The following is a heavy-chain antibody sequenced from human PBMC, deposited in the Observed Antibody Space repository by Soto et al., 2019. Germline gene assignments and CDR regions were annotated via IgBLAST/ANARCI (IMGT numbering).Heavy chain of an antibody. Sequence: EVQLVESGGGLVQPGGSLRLSCAASGFTFSSYSMNWVRQAPGKGLEWVSYISSSSSTIYYADSVKGRFTISRDNAKNSLYLQMNSLRDEDTAVYYCAREIPSRGAGWLAPWGQGTLVTVSS. CDR1: GFTFSSYS. CDR3: AREIPSRGAGWLAP. D-gene: IGHD3-10*01. V-gene: IGHV3-48*02. J-gene: IGHJ5*02. CDR2: ISSSSSTI.